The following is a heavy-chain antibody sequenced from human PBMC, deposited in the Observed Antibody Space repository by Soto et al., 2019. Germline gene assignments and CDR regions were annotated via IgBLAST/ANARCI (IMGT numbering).Heavy chain of an antibody. J-gene: IGHJ4*02. CDR3: ARLGLTFGEYYFDY. CDR1: GGSFSGYY. D-gene: IGHD3-10*01. V-gene: IGHV4-34*01. CDR2: INHSGSA. Sequence: PSETLSLTCAVYGGSFSGYYWSWIRQPPGKGLEWIGEINHSGSANYNPSLKSRVTISVDTSKNQFSLKLSSVTAADTAVYYCARLGLTFGEYYFDYWGQGTLVTVSS.